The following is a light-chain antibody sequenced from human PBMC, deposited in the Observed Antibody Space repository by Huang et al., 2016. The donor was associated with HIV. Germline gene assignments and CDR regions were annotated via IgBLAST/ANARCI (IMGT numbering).Light chain of an antibody. Sequence: EIVLTQSPGTLSLSPGERATLSCRASQSVSSNYLAWYQQNPGQAPRLLIYGASSRATCIPDRFSGSGSGTDFTLTISRLEPEDFALYYCQQYGSSPLTFGGGTKVEIK. J-gene: IGKJ4*01. CDR1: QSVSSNY. CDR3: QQYGSSPLT. CDR2: GAS. V-gene: IGKV3-20*01.